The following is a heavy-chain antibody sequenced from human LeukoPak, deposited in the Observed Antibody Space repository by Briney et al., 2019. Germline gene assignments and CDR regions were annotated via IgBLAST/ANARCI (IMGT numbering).Heavy chain of an antibody. V-gene: IGHV4-59*08. D-gene: IGHD6-13*01. Sequence: SETLSLTCTVSGGSISSYYWSRIRQPPGKGLEWIGYIYYSGSTNYNPSLKSRVTISVDTSKNQFSLKLSSVTAADTAVYYCARCEAAAESPIDYWGQGTLVTVSS. CDR1: GGSISSYY. CDR3: ARCEAAAESPIDY. J-gene: IGHJ4*02. CDR2: IYYSGST.